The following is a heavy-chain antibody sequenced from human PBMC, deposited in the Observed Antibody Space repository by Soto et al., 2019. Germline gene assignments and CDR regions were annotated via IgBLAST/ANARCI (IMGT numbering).Heavy chain of an antibody. CDR1: GFTFSSYA. V-gene: IGHV3-30-3*01. J-gene: IGHJ6*02. CDR3: ARGRARGSSSWLYYYYYGMDV. D-gene: IGHD6-13*01. Sequence: GGSLRLSCAASGFTFSSYAMHWVRQAPGKGLEWVAVISYDGSNKYYADSVKGRFTISRDNSKNTLYLQMNSLRAEDTAVYYCARGRARGSSSWLYYYYYGMDVWGQGTTLTVSS. CDR2: ISYDGSNK.